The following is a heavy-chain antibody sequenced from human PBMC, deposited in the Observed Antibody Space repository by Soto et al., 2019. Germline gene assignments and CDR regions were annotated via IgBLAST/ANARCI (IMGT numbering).Heavy chain of an antibody. J-gene: IGHJ6*02. CDR2: IYFSGST. D-gene: IGHD3-3*01. CDR1: GGSITSYY. Sequence: PSETLSLTCTVSGGSITSYYWSWIRQPPGKGLEWIGYIYFSGSTNYNPSLKSRVTISVDKSKNQFSLKLSSVTAADTAVYYCVRDRTIFGVVYGMDVGGQGTTVTVSS. V-gene: IGHV4-59*12. CDR3: VRDRTIFGVVYGMDV.